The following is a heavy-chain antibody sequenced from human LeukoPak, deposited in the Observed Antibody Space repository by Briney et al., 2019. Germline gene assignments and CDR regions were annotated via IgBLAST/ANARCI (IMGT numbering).Heavy chain of an antibody. D-gene: IGHD2-15*01. J-gene: IGHJ4*02. CDR3: AKDKDTPATAQPQRGYFES. CDR1: GFTFSSYG. CDR2: IWYDGSHQ. V-gene: IGHV3-33*06. Sequence: PGRSPRLSCAASGFTFSSYGMHWVRQAPGKGLEWVAVIWYDGSHQYYADSVKGRFTISRDNSKNTLDLQMNSLRVEDTAVYFCAKDKDTPATAQPQRGYFESWGQGTLVTVSS.